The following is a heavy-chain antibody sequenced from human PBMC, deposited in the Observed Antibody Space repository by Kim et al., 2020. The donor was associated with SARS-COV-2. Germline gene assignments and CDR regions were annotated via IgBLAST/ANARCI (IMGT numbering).Heavy chain of an antibody. CDR1: GFSLTTIGVG. V-gene: IGHV2-5*02. CDR2: IFWDGDK. CDR3: ARAVTAAPVLGAADF. D-gene: IGHD6-13*01. J-gene: IGHJ4*02. Sequence: SGPTLVNPTQTLTLTCTFSGFSLTTIGVGVGWLRQPPGKALECLALIFWDGDKRYSPSLKSRLTITKDTSKDQVVLTMTNMDPADTATYYCARAVTAAPVLGAADFWGRGTLVTVSS.